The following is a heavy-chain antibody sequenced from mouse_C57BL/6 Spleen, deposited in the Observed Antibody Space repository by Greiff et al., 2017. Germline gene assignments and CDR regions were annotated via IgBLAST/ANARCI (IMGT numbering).Heavy chain of an antibody. CDR2: INPNNGGT. J-gene: IGHJ4*01. V-gene: IGHV1-26*01. D-gene: IGHD5-1*01. Sequence: VQLQQSGPELVKPGASVKISCKASGYTFTDYYMNWVKQSHGKSLEWIGDINPNNGGTSYNQKFTGKATLTVDTSSSTASMELRSLTSADSAVXYCVRKGVQRDYAMDYGGQGTSVTVAS. CDR3: VRKGVQRDYAMDY. CDR1: GYTFTDYY.